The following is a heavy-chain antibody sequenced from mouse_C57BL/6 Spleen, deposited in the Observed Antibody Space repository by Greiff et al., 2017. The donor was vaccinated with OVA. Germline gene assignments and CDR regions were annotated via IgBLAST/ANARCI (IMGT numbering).Heavy chain of an antibody. V-gene: IGHV1-52*01. D-gene: IGHD4-1*01. Sequence: QVQLQQPGAELVRPGSSVKLSCKASGYTFTSYWMHWVKQRPIQGLEWIGNIDPSDSETHYNQKFKDKATMTVDKSSSTAYMQRSSLTSEDSAVYYRAGDWTFDYWGQGTTLTVSS. CDR2: IDPSDSET. CDR3: AGDWTFDY. J-gene: IGHJ2*01. CDR1: GYTFTSYW.